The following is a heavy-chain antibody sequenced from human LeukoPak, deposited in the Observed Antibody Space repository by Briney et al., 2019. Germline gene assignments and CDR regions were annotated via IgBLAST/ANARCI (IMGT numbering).Heavy chain of an antibody. J-gene: IGHJ4*02. D-gene: IGHD3-10*01. V-gene: IGHV4-30-4*01. CDR1: GGSISSGDYY. CDR2: IYYSGST. Sequence: SETLSLICAVSGGSISSGDYYWSWIRQPPGKDLEWIGYIYYSGSTYYKPSLKSRVTISVDTSKNQFSRKLSSVTAADTAVHYCARGGDFDYWGQGTLVTVSS. CDR3: ARGGDFDY.